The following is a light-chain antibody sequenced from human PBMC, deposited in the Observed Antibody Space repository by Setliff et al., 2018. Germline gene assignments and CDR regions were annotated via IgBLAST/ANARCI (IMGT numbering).Light chain of an antibody. V-gene: IGLV2-14*03. J-gene: IGLJ3*02. CDR3: CSYTSSSTWV. CDR1: SSDVGGYNY. Sequence: QSVLARPASVSGSPGQSITISCTGTSSDVGGYNYVSWYQQHPGKAPKLLIYDVSNRPSGVSDRFSGSKSGNTASLTISGLQAEDEADYYCCSYTSSSTWVFGGGTKVTVL. CDR2: DVS.